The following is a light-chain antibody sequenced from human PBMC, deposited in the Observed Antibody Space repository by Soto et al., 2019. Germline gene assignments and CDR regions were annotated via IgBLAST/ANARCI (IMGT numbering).Light chain of an antibody. CDR1: QDISTY. J-gene: IGKJ1*01. Sequence: DIQMTQSPSSLSASVGDRVTITCQASQDISTYLNWYQQRPGKAPKLLIYDASNLQTGVPSRFSGNFSATNFSLTIGSLQSEDFATYYCLQDFQYPRTFGQGTKVDIK. CDR3: LQDFQYPRT. V-gene: IGKV1-33*01. CDR2: DAS.